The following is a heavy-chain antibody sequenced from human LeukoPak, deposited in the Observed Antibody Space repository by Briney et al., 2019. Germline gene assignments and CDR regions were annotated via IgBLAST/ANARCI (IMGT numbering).Heavy chain of an antibody. V-gene: IGHV4-31*03. Sequence: SQTLSLTCTVSGGSISSGGYYWSWIRQHPGKGLEWIGYIYYSGSTYYNPSLKSRVTISVDTSKIQFSLKLSSVTAADTAVYYCARAMVRGVVDYWGQGTLVTVSS. CDR3: ARAMVRGVVDY. CDR2: IYYSGST. J-gene: IGHJ4*02. D-gene: IGHD3-10*01. CDR1: GGSISSGGYY.